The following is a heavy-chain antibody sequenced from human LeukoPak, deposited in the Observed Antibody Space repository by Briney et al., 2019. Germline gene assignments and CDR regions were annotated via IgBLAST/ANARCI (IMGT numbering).Heavy chain of an antibody. CDR1: GVSVSNYY. J-gene: IGHJ6*03. V-gene: IGHV4-4*08. CDR2: VYTSGIT. Sequence: PSETLSLTCTVSGVSVSNYYWHWIRQSPGKGLEWIGFVYTSGITNYNPSLKSRLTISLDTSKNHFSLKLTSVTAADSAVYYCARHAQQLVRNYYFYSMDVWGTGTTVNVSS. D-gene: IGHD6-6*01. CDR3: ARHAQQLVRNYYFYSMDV.